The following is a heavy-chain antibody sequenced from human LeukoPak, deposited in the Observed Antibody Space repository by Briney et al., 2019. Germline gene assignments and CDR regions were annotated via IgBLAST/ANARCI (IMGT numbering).Heavy chain of an antibody. CDR2: ISYDGSNK. V-gene: IGHV3-30-3*01. Sequence: GSLRLSCAASGFTFSSYAMSWVRQAPGKGLEWVAVISYDGSNKYYADSVKGRFTISRDNSKNTLYLQMNSLRAEDTAVYYCARDRPLGYCSGGSCYPYYFDYWGQGTLVTVSS. CDR1: GFTFSSYA. J-gene: IGHJ4*02. D-gene: IGHD2-15*01. CDR3: ARDRPLGYCSGGSCYPYYFDY.